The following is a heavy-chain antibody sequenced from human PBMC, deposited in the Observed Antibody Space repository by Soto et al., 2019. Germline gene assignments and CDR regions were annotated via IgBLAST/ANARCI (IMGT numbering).Heavy chain of an antibody. J-gene: IGHJ6*02. V-gene: IGHV4-39*01. CDR2: IYYSGST. Sequence: QLQLQESGPGLVKPSETLSLTCTVSGGSISSSSYYWGWIRQPPGKGLEWIGSIYYSGSTYYNPSLKSRVTMSVDTSKNQFSLKLSSVTAADTAVYYCAAGFYYYYGMDVWGQGTTVTVSS. CDR1: GGSISSSSYY. CDR3: AAGFYYYYGMDV. D-gene: IGHD3-9*01.